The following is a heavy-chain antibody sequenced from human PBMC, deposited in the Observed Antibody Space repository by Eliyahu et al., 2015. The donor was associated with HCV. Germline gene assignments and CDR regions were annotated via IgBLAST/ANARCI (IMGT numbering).Heavy chain of an antibody. CDR3: ATDRGIVVVPAAYYYGMDV. D-gene: IGHD2-2*01. Sequence: EVQLVESGGGLIQPGGSLRLSCAASGFTVSSNYMSWVRQAPGKGLEWVSVIYSGGSTYYADSVKGRFTISRDNSKNTLYLQMNSLRAEDTAVYYCATDRGIVVVPAAYYYGMDVWGQGTTVTVSS. CDR2: IYSGGST. CDR1: GFTVSSNY. V-gene: IGHV3-53*01. J-gene: IGHJ6*02.